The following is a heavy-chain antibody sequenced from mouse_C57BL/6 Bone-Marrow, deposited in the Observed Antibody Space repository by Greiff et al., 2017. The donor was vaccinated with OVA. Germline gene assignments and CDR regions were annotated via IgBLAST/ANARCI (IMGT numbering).Heavy chain of an antibody. V-gene: IGHV1-69*01. Sequence: QVQLQQPGPELVMPGASVKLSCKASGYTFTSYWMHWVKQRPGQGLEWIGEIDPSDSYTNYNQKFKGKSTLTVDKSSSTAYMQLSSLTSEDSAVYYCAREYYNYAMDYWGQGTSVTVSS. CDR2: IDPSDSYT. CDR1: GYTFTSYW. D-gene: IGHD2-12*01. CDR3: AREYYNYAMDY. J-gene: IGHJ4*01.